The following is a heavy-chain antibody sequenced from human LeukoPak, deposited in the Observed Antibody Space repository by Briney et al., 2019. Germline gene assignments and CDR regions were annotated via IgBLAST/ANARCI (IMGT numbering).Heavy chain of an antibody. J-gene: IGHJ5*02. D-gene: IGHD2-15*01. CDR2: IIAGNGNT. CDR3: ARDCSGGPPGWFDP. Sequence: ASVNVSCKASGYTFTSYAIHWVRQAPGQSLEWMGWIIAGNGNTKYSQRFQGRVTITRDTSASTAYMELSSLRSDDTTVYYCARDCSGGPPGWFDPWGQGTLVTVST. V-gene: IGHV1-3*01. CDR1: GYTFTSYA.